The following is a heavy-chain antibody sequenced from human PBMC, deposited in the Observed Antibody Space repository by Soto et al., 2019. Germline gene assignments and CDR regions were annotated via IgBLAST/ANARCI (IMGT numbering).Heavy chain of an antibody. Sequence: ASVKVSCKASGYIFSTHYIHWVRQAPGQGLEWMGTINPSGGNTDNARKFQGRLSMSRDTSTSTVYMALDNLTSEDAAVYYCARANYGSGTVFAAFDFWGQGTLVTVS. CDR1: GYIFSTHY. V-gene: IGHV1-46*01. D-gene: IGHD3-10*01. CDR3: ARANYGSGTVFAAFDF. CDR2: INPSGGNT. J-gene: IGHJ3*01.